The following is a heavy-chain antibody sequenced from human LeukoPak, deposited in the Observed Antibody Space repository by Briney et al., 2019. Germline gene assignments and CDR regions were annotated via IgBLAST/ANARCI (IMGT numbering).Heavy chain of an antibody. V-gene: IGHV3-23*01. Sequence: GGSLRLSCAASGFTFSSYDMHWVRQATGKGLEWVSAISGSGGSTYYADSVKGRFTISRDNSKNTLYLQMNSLRAEDTAVYYCAKGPGSYHPFDYWGQGTLVTVSS. CDR2: ISGSGGST. CDR1: GFTFSSYD. J-gene: IGHJ4*02. D-gene: IGHD3-10*01. CDR3: AKGPGSYHPFDY.